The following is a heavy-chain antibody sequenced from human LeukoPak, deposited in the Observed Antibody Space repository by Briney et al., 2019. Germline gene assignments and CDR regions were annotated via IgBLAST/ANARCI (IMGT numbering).Heavy chain of an antibody. D-gene: IGHD3-22*01. Sequence: ASVKVSCKASGYTFTSYGISWVRQAPGQGLEWMGWISAYNGNTNYAQKLQGKVTMTTDTSTSTAYMELRSLRSDDTAVYYCARDGGYYYDSSGYYYYYYYMDVWGKGTTVTISS. CDR1: GYTFTSYG. J-gene: IGHJ6*03. CDR2: ISAYNGNT. V-gene: IGHV1-18*01. CDR3: ARDGGYYYDSSGYYYYYYYMDV.